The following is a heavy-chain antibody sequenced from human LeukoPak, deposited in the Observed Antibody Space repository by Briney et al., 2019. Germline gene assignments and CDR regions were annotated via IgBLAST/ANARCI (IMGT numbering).Heavy chain of an antibody. CDR3: ARDPGGWQRWFDP. CDR2: IYTSGST. Sequence: SETLSLTCSVSGGSISSYFWTWIRQPPGKGLEWIGYIYTSGSTNYNPSLKSRVTMSVDTSKNQFSLMLTSVTAADTAVYYCARDPGGWQRWFDPWGQGTLVTVSS. V-gene: IGHV4-4*09. D-gene: IGHD2-15*01. J-gene: IGHJ5*02. CDR1: GGSISSYF.